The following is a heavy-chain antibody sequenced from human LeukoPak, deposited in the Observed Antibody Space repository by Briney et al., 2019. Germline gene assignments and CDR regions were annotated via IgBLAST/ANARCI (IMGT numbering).Heavy chain of an antibody. CDR3: ARGRDGYNFDY. Sequence: SETLSLTCTVSTGSISSYYWSWIRQPPGKGLEWIGYLYYSGSTNYNPSLKSGATISLDTSKNQFSLKLGAVTAADTAVYFCARGRDGYNFDYWGQGTLVTVSS. D-gene: IGHD5-24*01. J-gene: IGHJ4*02. CDR1: TGSISSYY. V-gene: IGHV4-59*01. CDR2: LYYSGST.